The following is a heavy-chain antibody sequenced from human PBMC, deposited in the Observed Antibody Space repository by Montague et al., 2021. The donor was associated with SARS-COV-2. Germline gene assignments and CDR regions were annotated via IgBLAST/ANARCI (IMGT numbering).Heavy chain of an antibody. CDR2: FYSVGST. J-gene: IGHJ3*02. CDR3: ARETRTADAFDI. D-gene: IGHD2-21*02. Sequence: SETLSLTCTVSGASVSSSDWGWIRQPPGKGLEWIGYFYSVGSTDYNPSLKSRVTISRDTSKNQFSLKVRSVTAADTAIYYCARETRTADAFDIWGQGTMVTVSS. CDR1: GASVSSSD. V-gene: IGHV4-59*02.